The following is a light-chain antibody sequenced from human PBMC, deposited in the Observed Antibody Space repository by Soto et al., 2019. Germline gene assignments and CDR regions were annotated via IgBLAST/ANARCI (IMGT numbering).Light chain of an antibody. CDR3: QQYYSSPSIT. Sequence: DIVMTQSPYSLAVSLGERATINCKSSQSVLYSSNNKNYLSWYQQKPGQPPKLLIYWASIRESVVHDRFRGSGSGTDFTLTISSLQAEDVEVYYCQQYYSSPSITFGQGTRLEIK. J-gene: IGKJ5*01. CDR2: WAS. CDR1: QSVLYSSNNKNY. V-gene: IGKV4-1*01.